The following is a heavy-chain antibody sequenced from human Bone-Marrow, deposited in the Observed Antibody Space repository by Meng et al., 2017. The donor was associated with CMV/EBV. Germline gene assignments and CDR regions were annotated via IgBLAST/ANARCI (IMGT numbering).Heavy chain of an antibody. CDR1: GGSISGYY. D-gene: IGHD2-2*01. V-gene: IGHV4-59*01. CDR2: IYYSGSI. CDR3: ASLATVVPYKYYYYGMDV. J-gene: IGHJ6*02. Sequence: SETLSLTCTVSGGSISGYYWSWIRQPPGKGLEWIAYIYYSGSINYNPSLMSRVTMSLDTSKNQFSLRLSSVTAADTAVYYCASLATVVPYKYYYYGMDVWGQGTTVTVSS.